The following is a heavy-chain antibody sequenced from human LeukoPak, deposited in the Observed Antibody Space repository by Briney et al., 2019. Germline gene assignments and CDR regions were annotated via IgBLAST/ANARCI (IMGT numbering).Heavy chain of an antibody. CDR1: GFTFSSYG. V-gene: IGHV3-30*02. CDR3: AEDTSYDSSGYYYFDY. J-gene: IGHJ4*02. D-gene: IGHD3-22*01. Sequence: GGSLRLSCAASGFTFSSYGMHWVRQAPGKGLEWVAFIRYDGSNKYYADSVKGRFTISRDNSKNTLYLQMNSLRAEDTAVYYCAEDTSYDSSGYYYFDYWGQGTLVTVSS. CDR2: IRYDGSNK.